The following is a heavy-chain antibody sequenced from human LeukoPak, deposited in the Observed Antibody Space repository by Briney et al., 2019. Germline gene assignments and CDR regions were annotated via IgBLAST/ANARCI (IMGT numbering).Heavy chain of an antibody. Sequence: KSSETLSLTCAVYGGPFSGYYWSWIRQPPGKGLEWIGEINHSGSTNYNPSLKSRVTISVDTSKNQFSLILSSVTTADTAVYYCAREVVAAAGTVDYWGQGTLVTVSS. CDR2: INHSGST. D-gene: IGHD6-13*01. CDR3: AREVVAAAGTVDY. J-gene: IGHJ4*02. CDR1: GGPFSGYY. V-gene: IGHV4-34*01.